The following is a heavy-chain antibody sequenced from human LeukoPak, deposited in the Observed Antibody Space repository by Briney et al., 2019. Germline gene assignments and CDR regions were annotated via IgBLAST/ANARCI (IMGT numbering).Heavy chain of an antibody. Sequence: GGSLRLSCAASGFTFSSYAMSWVRQAPGKGLEWVSAISGSGGSTYYADSVKGRFTISRDNSKNTLYLQMNSLRAEDTAVYYCAKPGRYCSGGSCYSQFDYWGQGTLVTVSS. J-gene: IGHJ4*02. D-gene: IGHD2-15*01. CDR3: AKPGRYCSGGSCYSQFDY. V-gene: IGHV3-23*01. CDR2: ISGSGGST. CDR1: GFTFSSYA.